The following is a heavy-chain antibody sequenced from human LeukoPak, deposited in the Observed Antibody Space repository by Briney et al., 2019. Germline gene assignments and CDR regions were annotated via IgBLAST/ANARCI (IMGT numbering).Heavy chain of an antibody. J-gene: IGHJ4*02. CDR2: IYYSGST. D-gene: IGHD3-10*01. CDR3: AREFSSGSFDY. CDR1: GFTFSSFA. V-gene: IGHV4-59*01. Sequence: SGGSLGLSCAASGFTFSSFAMSWVRQAPGKGLEWIGYIYYSGSTNYNPSLESRVTMSVDTSKNQISLKVGSVTAADTAVYYCAREFSSGSFDYWGQGTLVTVSS.